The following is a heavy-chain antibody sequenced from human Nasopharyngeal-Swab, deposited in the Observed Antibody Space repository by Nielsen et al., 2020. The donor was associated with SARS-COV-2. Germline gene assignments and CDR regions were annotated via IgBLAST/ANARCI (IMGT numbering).Heavy chain of an antibody. J-gene: IGHJ6*02. D-gene: IGHD6-19*01. CDR3: ARDPTSVAGTGDYYYGMDV. CDR2: INPNSGGT. V-gene: IGHV1-2*05. Sequence: ASVKVSCKASGYTFTGYYMHWVRQAPGQGLEWMGRINPNSGGTNYAQKFQGRVTMTRDTSISTAYMELSRLRSDDGGGYYCARDPTSVAGTGDYYYGMDVWGQGTTVTVSS. CDR1: GYTFTGYY.